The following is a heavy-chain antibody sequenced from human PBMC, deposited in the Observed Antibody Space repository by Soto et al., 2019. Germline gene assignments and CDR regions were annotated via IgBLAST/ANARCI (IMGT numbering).Heavy chain of an antibody. J-gene: IGHJ6*02. D-gene: IGHD1-26*01. CDR3: ARLSGAWDYYYGMDV. V-gene: IGHV5-10-1*01. CDR1: GYSFTTYW. Sequence: PGESLKISCKGSGYSFTTYWISCVRQIPGKGLEWMGRIDPSDSYTNYSPSFQGDVTISADKSISTAYLQWSSLKASDTAMYYCARLSGAWDYYYGMDVWGQGTTVTVS. CDR2: IDPSDSYT.